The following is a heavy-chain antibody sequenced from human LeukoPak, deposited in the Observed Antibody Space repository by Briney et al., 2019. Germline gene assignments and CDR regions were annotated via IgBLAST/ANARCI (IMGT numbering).Heavy chain of an antibody. Sequence: GASVKVSCKASGGTFSSYAISWVRQAPGQGLEWMGGIIPIFGTANYAQKFQGRVTITTDESTSTAYMELSSLRSEDTAVYYCAREKKGGPHFDYWGQGTLVTVSS. D-gene: IGHD3-16*01. CDR1: GGTFSSYA. J-gene: IGHJ4*02. CDR2: IIPIFGTA. CDR3: AREKKGGPHFDY. V-gene: IGHV1-69*05.